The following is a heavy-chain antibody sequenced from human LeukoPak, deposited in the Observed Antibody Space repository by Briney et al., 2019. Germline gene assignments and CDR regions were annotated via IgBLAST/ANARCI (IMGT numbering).Heavy chain of an antibody. V-gene: IGHV3-23*01. CDR2: TSSSDPGT. CDR3: AELGITMIGGV. D-gene: IGHD3-10*02. CDR1: GFPLSSYA. Sequence: GGSLRLSCAASGFPLSSYAMSWVRQASGKGLEWVSATSSSDPGTYYADSARGRFTISRDNSKNSLYLQMNSLRAEDTAVYYCAELGITMIGGVWGKGTTVTISS. J-gene: IGHJ6*04.